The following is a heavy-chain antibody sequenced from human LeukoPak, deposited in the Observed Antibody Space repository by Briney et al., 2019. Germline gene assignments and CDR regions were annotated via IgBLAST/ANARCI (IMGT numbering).Heavy chain of an antibody. CDR3: ARGGRVNYWYFDL. D-gene: IGHD3-10*01. V-gene: IGHV3-48*03. Sequence: GGSLRLSCAASGFRFSSYDMNWVRQAPGKGLEWVSYISSSGTTIYYADSVKGRFTISRDNAQNSLYLHMNSLRAEDTAVYYCARGGRVNYWYFDLWGRGTLVTVSS. CDR2: ISSSGTTI. CDR1: GFRFSSYD. J-gene: IGHJ2*01.